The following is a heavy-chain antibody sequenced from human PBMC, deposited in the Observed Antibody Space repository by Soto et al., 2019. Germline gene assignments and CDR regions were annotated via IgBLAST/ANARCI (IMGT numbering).Heavy chain of an antibody. Sequence: TVGSLRLSCAASGFTFSTYWMNWVRQAPGKGLEWVANIKQDGSEKYYVDSVKGRFAISRDNAKDSLFLQMNNLRAEDTAVYYCVRDWSTFWGMDVWGQGTTVTVSS. CDR3: VRDWSTFWGMDV. CDR2: IKQDGSEK. CDR1: GFTFSTYW. J-gene: IGHJ6*02. V-gene: IGHV3-7*01.